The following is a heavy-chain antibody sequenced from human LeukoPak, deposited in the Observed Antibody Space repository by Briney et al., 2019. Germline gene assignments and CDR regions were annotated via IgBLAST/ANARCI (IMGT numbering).Heavy chain of an antibody. D-gene: IGHD1-26*01. CDR1: GFTFSSYA. V-gene: IGHV3-23*01. J-gene: IGHJ4*02. CDR3: AKVPTEFGSYSDFDY. Sequence: GGSLRLSCAASGFTFSSYAMSWVRQAPGKGLEWVSAISGSGGSTYYADSVKGRFTISRDNSKNTLYLQMNSLRAKDTAVYYCAKVPTEFGSYSDFDYWGQGTLVTVSS. CDR2: ISGSGGST.